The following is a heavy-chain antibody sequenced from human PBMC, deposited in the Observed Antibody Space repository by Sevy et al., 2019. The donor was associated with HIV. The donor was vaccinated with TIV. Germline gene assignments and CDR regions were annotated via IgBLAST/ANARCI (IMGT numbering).Heavy chain of an antibody. V-gene: IGHV1-2*02. D-gene: IGHD3-10*01. J-gene: IGHJ4*02. CDR3: ARGSLFSTGYHFEY. CDR1: TSSFTAYY. CDR2: INPNSAGSGGT. Sequence: ASVKVSCKTSTSSFTAYYIHCVRQAPGQGLEWMGWINPNSAGSGGTNYAQTFQDRVTLTSDASISTAYLELTRLRSDDTAVYYCARGSLFSTGYHFEYWGQGTLVTVSS.